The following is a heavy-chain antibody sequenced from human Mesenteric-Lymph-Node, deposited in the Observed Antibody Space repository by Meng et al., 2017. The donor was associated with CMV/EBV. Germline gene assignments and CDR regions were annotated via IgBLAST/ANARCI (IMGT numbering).Heavy chain of an antibody. J-gene: IGHJ4*02. D-gene: IGHD4-23*01. CDR1: GGSFSGSY. V-gene: IGHV4-34*01. CDR2: INHSGST. CDR3: ARHQRWLKSEGGFNY. Sequence: QVQVQAWVPGLLRPSATLSLTCAVYGGSFSGSYWSWIRQPPGKGLEWIGEINHSGSTNYNPSLKSRVTISVDTSKNQFSLKLSSVTAADTAVYYCARHQRWLKSEGGFNYWGQGTLVTVSS.